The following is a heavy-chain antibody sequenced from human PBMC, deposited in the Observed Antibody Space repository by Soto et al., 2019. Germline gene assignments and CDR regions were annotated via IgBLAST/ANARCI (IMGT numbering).Heavy chain of an antibody. CDR3: ASGIQLWLRRINNGYSG. J-gene: IGHJ4*02. V-gene: IGHV1-69*12. CDR2: IIPMFGTA. D-gene: IGHD5-18*01. Sequence: QVQLVQSGAEGKKPESSVKVSCKAPGGTFSTYAISWVRQAPGQGLEWMGGIIPMFGTANYAQRFQDRVTITADESTNTVYMELSSLRSEVTAVYFCASGIQLWLRRINNGYSGRGQGPLVTVSS. CDR1: GGTFSTYA.